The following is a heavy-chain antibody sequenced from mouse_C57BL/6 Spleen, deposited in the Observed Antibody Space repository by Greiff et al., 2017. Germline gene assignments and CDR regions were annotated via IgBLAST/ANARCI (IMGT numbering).Heavy chain of an antibody. CDR1: GFTFSSYG. J-gene: IGHJ3*01. D-gene: IGHD2-5*01. CDR2: ISSGGSYT. Sequence: EVQVVESGGDLVKPGGSLKLSCAASGFTFSSYGMSWVRQTPDKRLEWVATISSGGSYTYYPDSVKGRFTISRDNAKNTLYLQMSSLKSEDTAMYYCARTYYSTLGFAYWGQGTLVTVSA. CDR3: ARTYYSTLGFAY. V-gene: IGHV5-6*01.